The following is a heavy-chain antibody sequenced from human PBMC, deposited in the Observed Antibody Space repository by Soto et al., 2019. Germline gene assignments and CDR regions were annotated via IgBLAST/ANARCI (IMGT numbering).Heavy chain of an antibody. J-gene: IGHJ5*02. CDR3: ARGKGGIAARQGVCYWFDP. CDR2: IYYSGST. Sequence: SETLSLTCTVSGGSISSYYWSWIRQPPGKGLEWIGYIYYSGSTNYNPSLKSRVTISVDTSKNQFFLKLSSVTAADTAVYYCARGKGGIAARQGVCYWFDPWGQGTLVTV. D-gene: IGHD6-6*01. V-gene: IGHV4-59*01. CDR1: GGSISSYY.